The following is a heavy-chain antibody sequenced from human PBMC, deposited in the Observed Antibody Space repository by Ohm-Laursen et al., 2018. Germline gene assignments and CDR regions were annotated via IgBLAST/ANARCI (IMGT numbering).Heavy chain of an antibody. CDR2: IKQDGSEK. D-gene: IGHD4-23*01. CDR1: GFTFSSYW. CDR3: ARAGILRWPEYFQH. J-gene: IGHJ1*01. V-gene: IGHV3-7*01. Sequence: GSLRLSCSASGFTFSSYWMSWVRQAPGKGLEWVANIKQDGSEKYYVDSVKGRFTISRDNAKNSPYLQMNSLRAEDTAVYYCARAGILRWPEYFQHWGQGTLVTVSS.